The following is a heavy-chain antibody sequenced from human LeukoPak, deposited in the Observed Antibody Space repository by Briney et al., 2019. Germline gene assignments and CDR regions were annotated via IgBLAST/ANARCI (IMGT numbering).Heavy chain of an antibody. CDR3: ARDSSGYPPYNWFDP. CDR1: GGSISSYY. CDR2: IYTSGST. J-gene: IGHJ5*02. D-gene: IGHD3-22*01. Sequence: PSETLSLTCTVSGGSISSYYWSWIRQPAGKGLEWIGRIYTSGSTNYNPSLKSRVTISVDKSKNQFSLKLSSVTAADTAVYYCARDSSGYPPYNWFDPWGQGPLVTVSS. V-gene: IGHV4-4*07.